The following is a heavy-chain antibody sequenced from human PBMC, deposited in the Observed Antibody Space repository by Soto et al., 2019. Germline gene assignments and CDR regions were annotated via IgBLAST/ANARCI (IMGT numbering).Heavy chain of an antibody. D-gene: IGHD3-10*01. CDR1: GFSLSSSGVG. J-gene: IGHJ4*02. CDR2: IYWDDDK. Sequence: SGPTLVNPTQTLTLTCTFSGFSLSSSGVGVGWIRQPPGKALEWLALIYWDDDKHYSPSLKSRLTITKDTSKNQVVLTMTNMDPVDTARYYCAHNFRFGELWRGLDYWGQGALVTVSS. V-gene: IGHV2-5*02. CDR3: AHNFRFGELWRGLDY.